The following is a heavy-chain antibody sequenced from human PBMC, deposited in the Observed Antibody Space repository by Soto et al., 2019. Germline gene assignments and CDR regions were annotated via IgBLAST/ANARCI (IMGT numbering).Heavy chain of an antibody. J-gene: IGHJ6*02. CDR2: IIPIFGTE. Sequence: QVQLVRSGAEVKKPGSSVKVSCKASGGTLSSYDINWVRQAPGQGLAWVGGIIPIFGTENYAQKLQGRVTITADESTSTAYMALSSPRSEATAVYYCARGSGGSSYYYYGMDVWGQGTTVTVSS. D-gene: IGHD2-15*01. CDR3: ARGSGGSSYYYYGMDV. V-gene: IGHV1-69*12. CDR1: GGTLSSYD.